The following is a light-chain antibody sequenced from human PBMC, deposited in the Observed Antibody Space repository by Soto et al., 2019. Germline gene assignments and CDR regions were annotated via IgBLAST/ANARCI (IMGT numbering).Light chain of an antibody. Sequence: EVVLTQSPATLSVSPGDRATLSCRASQYIGSAVAWYHQKSGQAPRLLIFDASIRVPTTPARFSGSVSGTEFTLTISSLESEDFAMYFCQQYGDRPRTLGQGTKVDIK. V-gene: IGKV3-15*01. CDR1: QYIGSA. CDR2: DAS. CDR3: QQYGDRPRT. J-gene: IGKJ1*01.